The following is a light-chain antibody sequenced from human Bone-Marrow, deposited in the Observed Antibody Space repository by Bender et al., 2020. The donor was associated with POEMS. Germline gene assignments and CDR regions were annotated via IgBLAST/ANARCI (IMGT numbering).Light chain of an antibody. CDR3: CSFARGSTFI. J-gene: IGLJ6*01. V-gene: IGLV2-23*02. Sequence: QSALTRSASVSGSPGQSITISCTGTSSDVGGYDLVSWYRQDPGKAPKLIIYDVTKRPSGVSSRFSGSKSGNTASLTISGLQAEDESEYYCCSFARGSTFIFGSGTRVFVL. CDR1: SSDVGGYDL. CDR2: DVT.